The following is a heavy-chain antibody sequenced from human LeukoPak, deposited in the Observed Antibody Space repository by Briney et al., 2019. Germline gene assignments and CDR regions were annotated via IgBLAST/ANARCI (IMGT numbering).Heavy chain of an antibody. J-gene: IGHJ3*02. Sequence: GGSLRLSCAASGFTFSSYGMHWVRQAPGKGLEWVAFIRYDGSNKYYADSVKGRFTISRDNSKNTLYLQMNSLRAEDTAVYYCAKDRVVPAASPFQDAFDIWGQGTMVTVSS. D-gene: IGHD2-2*01. CDR1: GFTFSSYG. CDR3: AKDRVVPAASPFQDAFDI. CDR2: IRYDGSNK. V-gene: IGHV3-30*02.